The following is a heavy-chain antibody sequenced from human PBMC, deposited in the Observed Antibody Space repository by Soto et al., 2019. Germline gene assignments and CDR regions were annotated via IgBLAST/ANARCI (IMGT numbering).Heavy chain of an antibody. V-gene: IGHV1-18*01. J-gene: IGHJ4*02. CDR2: ISAYNGNT. CDR3: AKYKELPWRPYYFDY. D-gene: IGHD1-26*01. CDR1: CYTITSYG. Sequence: ASVKVACKASCYTITSYGISWVRQATGQGLEWMGWISAYNGNTNYAQKLQGRVTMTTDTSTSTAYMELRSLRSDDTAVYSCAKYKELPWRPYYFDYWGQGTLVTVSS.